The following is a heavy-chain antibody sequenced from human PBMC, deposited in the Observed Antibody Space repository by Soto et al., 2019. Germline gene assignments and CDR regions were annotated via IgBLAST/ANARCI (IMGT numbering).Heavy chain of an antibody. CDR3: ARGQRFSDWFDP. CDR2: FYSSGNT. Sequence: SDTLSLTCSVSGGTISGYYWTWIRQPAGKGLEWIGRFYSSGNTKYNPSLQSRVTMSLDTSNNQFSLRLTSVTAADTAVYYCARGQRFSDWFDPWGQGTLVTVCS. D-gene: IGHD3-3*01. J-gene: IGHJ5*02. V-gene: IGHV4-4*07. CDR1: GGTISGYY.